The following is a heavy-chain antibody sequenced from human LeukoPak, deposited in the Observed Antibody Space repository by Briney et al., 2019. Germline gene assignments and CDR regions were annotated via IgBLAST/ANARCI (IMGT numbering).Heavy chain of an antibody. CDR1: GYTFTSYG. Sequence: SVKVSCKASGYTFTSYGISWVRQAPGQGLEWMGRIIPILGIANYAQKFQGRVTITADKSTSTAYMELSSLRSEDTAVYYCARDPRGYSSSSDPWGQGTLVTVSS. D-gene: IGHD6-13*01. CDR3: ARDPRGYSSSSDP. J-gene: IGHJ5*02. CDR2: IIPILGIA. V-gene: IGHV1-69*04.